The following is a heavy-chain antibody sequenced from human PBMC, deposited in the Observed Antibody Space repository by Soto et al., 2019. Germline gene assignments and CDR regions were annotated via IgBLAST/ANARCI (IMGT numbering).Heavy chain of an antibody. CDR2: INSDGSST. J-gene: IGHJ4*02. CDR3: ARDKGSTGTTPFDY. V-gene: IGHV3-74*01. CDR1: GFTFSSYW. Sequence: EVQLVESGGGLVQPGGSLRLSCAASGFTFSSYWMHWVRQAPGKGQVWVSRINSDGSSTSYADSVKGRFTISRDNAKNTLYLQMNSLRAEDTAVYYCARDKGSTGTTPFDYWGQGTLVTVSS. D-gene: IGHD1-1*01.